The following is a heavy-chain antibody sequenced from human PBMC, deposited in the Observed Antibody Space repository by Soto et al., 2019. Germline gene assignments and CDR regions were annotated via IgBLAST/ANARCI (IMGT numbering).Heavy chain of an antibody. CDR2: ISAFNGDT. V-gene: IGHV1-18*04. CDR1: GYTFTSYG. Sequence: QVQLVQSGTEVKKSAASVNVSCKAFGYTFTSYGFSWVRQVPGQGLEWLGWISAFNGDTQYAQTMKGRLTVTTDTSTTTVHMELRSLTPADTAVYYCTREAGWQRMVPYDWGQGTLVTVS. D-gene: IGHD6-25*01. CDR3: TREAGWQRMVPYD. J-gene: IGHJ4*02.